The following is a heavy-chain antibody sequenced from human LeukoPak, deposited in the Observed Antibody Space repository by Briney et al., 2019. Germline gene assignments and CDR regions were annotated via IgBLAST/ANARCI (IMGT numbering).Heavy chain of an antibody. CDR2: IYYSGST. CDR3: AREGPTVTDYYYGMDV. D-gene: IGHD4-17*01. V-gene: IGHV4-39*02. CDR1: GGSISSSSYY. Sequence: SETLSLTCTVSGGSISSSSYYWGWIRQPPGKGLEWIGSIYYSGSTYYNPSLKSRVTISVDTSKNQFSLKLSSVTAADTAVYYCAREGPTVTDYYYGMDVWGQGTTVTVSS. J-gene: IGHJ6*02.